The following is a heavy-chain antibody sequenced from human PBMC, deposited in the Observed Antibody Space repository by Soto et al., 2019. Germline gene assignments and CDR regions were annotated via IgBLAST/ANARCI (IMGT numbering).Heavy chain of an antibody. CDR1: GGSISSGGYS. Sequence: SETLSLTCAVSGGSISSGGYSWSWIRQPPGKGLEWIGYIYHSGSTYYNPSLKSRVTISVDRSKNQFSLKLRSVTAADTAVYYCARAGIEMATIPYFDYWGQGTLVTVSS. D-gene: IGHD5-12*01. CDR3: ARAGIEMATIPYFDY. CDR2: IYHSGST. V-gene: IGHV4-30-2*01. J-gene: IGHJ4*02.